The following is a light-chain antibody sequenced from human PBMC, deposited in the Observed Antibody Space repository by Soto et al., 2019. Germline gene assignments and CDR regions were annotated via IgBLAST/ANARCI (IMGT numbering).Light chain of an antibody. CDR2: GAS. CDR3: QQYNNWWT. J-gene: IGKJ1*01. V-gene: IGKV3-15*01. Sequence: EIVMTQSPATLSVSPGERATLSCRASQSVSSDLAWYQQKPGQAPRLLIYGASARATGIPARFSGSVSGTEFTLTISSLQSEDFAVYYCQQYNNWWTFGQGTKVDI. CDR1: QSVSSD.